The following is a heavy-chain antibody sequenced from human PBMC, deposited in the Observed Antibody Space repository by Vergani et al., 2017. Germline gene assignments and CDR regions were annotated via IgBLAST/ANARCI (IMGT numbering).Heavy chain of an antibody. D-gene: IGHD3-9*01. J-gene: IGHJ4*02. Sequence: QVQLQESGPGLVKPSETLSLTCAVSGYSISSGYYWGWIRQPPGRGLEWIGSIYHSGSTYYNPSLKSRVTISVDTSKNQFFLKLSSVTAADTAVYYCARADILTGYYTPYFDYWGQGTLVTVSS. V-gene: IGHV4-38-2*01. CDR2: IYHSGST. CDR1: GYSISSGYY. CDR3: ARADILTGYYTPYFDY.